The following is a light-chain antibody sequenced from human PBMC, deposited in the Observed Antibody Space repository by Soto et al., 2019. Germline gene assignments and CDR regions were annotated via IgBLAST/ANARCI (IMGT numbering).Light chain of an antibody. CDR1: QSVLYSSNNKNY. Sequence: DIVMTQSPDSLAVSLGERATINCKSSQSVLYSSNNKNYLAWYQQRPGQPPKLLIYWASTRESGVPDRFSGSGSGTDFTLTITSLQAEDVEVYYCQHYESTPPTFGQGNKLDSK. CDR3: QHYESTPPT. CDR2: WAS. J-gene: IGKJ2*01. V-gene: IGKV4-1*01.